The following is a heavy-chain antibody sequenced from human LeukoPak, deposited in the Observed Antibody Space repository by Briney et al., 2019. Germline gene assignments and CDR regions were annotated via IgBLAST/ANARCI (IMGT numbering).Heavy chain of an antibody. CDR2: INPKSGGT. J-gene: IGHJ4*02. Sequence: GASVKISCKASGYTFTGKYMHWVRQAPGQGLEWMGWINPKSGGTNYAQKFRDRVTMTRDTSISTAYMELSRLRSDDTAVYYCTRGLIVAATGSYAFFEYWGQGTLVTVSS. D-gene: IGHD1-26*01. V-gene: IGHV1-2*02. CDR1: GYTFTGKY. CDR3: TRGLIVAATGSYAFFEY.